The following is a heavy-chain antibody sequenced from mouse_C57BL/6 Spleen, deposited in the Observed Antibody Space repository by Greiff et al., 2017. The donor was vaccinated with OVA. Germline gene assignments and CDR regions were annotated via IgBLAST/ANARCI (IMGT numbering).Heavy chain of an antibody. J-gene: IGHJ4*01. Sequence: QVQLQQPGAELVKPGASVKMSCKASGYTFTSYWITWVKQRPGQGLEWIGDIYPGSGSTNYNEKFKSKATMTVDTSSSTAYMQLSSLTSEDSAVYYCARSEDYDGFYSAMDYWGQGTSVTVSS. CDR3: ARSEDYDGFYSAMDY. CDR2: IYPGSGST. V-gene: IGHV1-55*01. D-gene: IGHD2-4*01. CDR1: GYTFTSYW.